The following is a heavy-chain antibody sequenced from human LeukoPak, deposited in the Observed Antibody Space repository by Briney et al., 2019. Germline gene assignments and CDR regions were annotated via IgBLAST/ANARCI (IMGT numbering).Heavy chain of an antibody. D-gene: IGHD3/OR15-3a*01. Sequence: SGPTLVNPPQTLTLTCTFSGFSVSTTGVGVGWIRQAPGKALEWLALIYWDDDKSYSPSLRSRLTITKDTSKNQVVLAMTNMDPVDTATYYCAHRPPQGTFDYWGQGNLVTVSS. CDR1: GFSVSTTGVG. CDR3: AHRPPQGTFDY. J-gene: IGHJ4*02. CDR2: IYWDDDK. V-gene: IGHV2-5*02.